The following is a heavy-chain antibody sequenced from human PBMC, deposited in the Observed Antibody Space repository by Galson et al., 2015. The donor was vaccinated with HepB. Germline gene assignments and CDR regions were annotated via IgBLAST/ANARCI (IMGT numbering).Heavy chain of an antibody. CDR1: GGTFSSYA. CDR3: ARRGGCSSTSCSHAEYFQH. J-gene: IGHJ1*01. V-gene: IGHV1-69*04. Sequence: SVKVSCKASGGTFSSYAISWVRQAPGQGLEWMGRIIPILGIANYAQKFQGRVTITADKSTSTAYMELSSLRSEDTAVYYCARRGGCSSTSCSHAEYFQHWGQGTLVTVSS. D-gene: IGHD2-2*01. CDR2: IIPILGIA.